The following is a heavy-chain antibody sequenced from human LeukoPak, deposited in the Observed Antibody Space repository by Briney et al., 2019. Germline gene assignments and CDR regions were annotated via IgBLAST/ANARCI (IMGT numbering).Heavy chain of an antibody. CDR3: ARVTVTTSTPFDY. CDR1: GFTFSSYS. J-gene: IGHJ4*02. V-gene: IGHV3-21*01. CDR2: ISSSSSYI. D-gene: IGHD4-17*01. Sequence: PGGSLRLSCAASGFTFSSYSMNWVRQAPGKGLEWVSSISSSSSYIYYADSVKGRFTISRDNAKNSLYLQMNSLRAEDTAVYYCARVTVTTSTPFDYWGQGTLVTVSS.